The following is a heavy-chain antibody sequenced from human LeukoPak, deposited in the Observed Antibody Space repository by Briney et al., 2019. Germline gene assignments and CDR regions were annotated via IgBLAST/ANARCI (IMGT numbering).Heavy chain of an antibody. V-gene: IGHV3-33*08. CDR3: ARDRIGKYSIDY. J-gene: IGHJ4*02. CDR1: GFTFSTYG. Sequence: TGGSLRLSCAASGFTFSTYGMHWVRQAPGKGLEWVAFISDNGLRTYYLESVKGLFTISRDDSKNTLYLQMNSLRVEDTAVYYCARDRIGKYSIDYWGQGTLVTVSS. D-gene: IGHD2-15*01. CDR2: ISDNGLRT.